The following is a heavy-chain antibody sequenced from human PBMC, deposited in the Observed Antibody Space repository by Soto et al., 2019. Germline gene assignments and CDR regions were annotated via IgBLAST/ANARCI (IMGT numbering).Heavy chain of an antibody. Sequence: GGSLRLSCAASGFTFSSYWMHWVRQAPGKGLVWVSRINSDGSSTSYADSVKGRFTISRDNAKNTLYLQMNSLRAEDTAVYYCARGNPYARCYYYGMDDWGQGTTVTVSS. CDR3: ARGNPYARCYYYGMDD. CDR1: GFTFSSYW. CDR2: INSDGSST. V-gene: IGHV3-74*01. D-gene: IGHD2-8*01. J-gene: IGHJ6*02.